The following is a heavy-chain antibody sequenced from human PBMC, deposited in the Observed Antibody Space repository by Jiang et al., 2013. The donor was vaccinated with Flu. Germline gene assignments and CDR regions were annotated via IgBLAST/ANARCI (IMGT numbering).Heavy chain of an antibody. D-gene: IGHD3-3*02. CDR3: ARHLAMDI. V-gene: IGHV4-59*08. CDR2: ISYSGSP. CDR1: GGSMTVNH. Sequence: PGLVKPSETLSLTCTVSGGSMTVNHWSWIRQPPGKGLQWIGSISYSGSPMYNPSLQSRVTISIDTSNNQFFLDLSYVTAADTAIYYCARHLAMDIWGQGTTVTISS. J-gene: IGHJ6*02.